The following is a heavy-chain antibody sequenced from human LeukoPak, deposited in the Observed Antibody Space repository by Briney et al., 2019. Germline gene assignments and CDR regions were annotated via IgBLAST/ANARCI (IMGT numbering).Heavy chain of an antibody. CDR1: GFTFTSHW. D-gene: IGHD2-2*01. CDR2: IRQDGSEE. J-gene: IGHJ4*02. V-gene: IGHV3-7*05. Sequence: PGGSLGLSCLASGFTFTSHWMSWVRQAPGKGLEWVANIRQDGSEEYYVDSVRGRFTISRDNAKNSLYLQMNSLRADDTAVYYCARDGVAPGSYFDYWGQGTLVTVSS. CDR3: ARDGVAPGSYFDY.